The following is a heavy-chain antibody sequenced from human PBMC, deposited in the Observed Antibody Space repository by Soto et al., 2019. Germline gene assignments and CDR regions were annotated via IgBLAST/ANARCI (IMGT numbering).Heavy chain of an antibody. CDR1: GFTFSSYG. V-gene: IGHV3-33*01. CDR2: IWYDGSNK. J-gene: IGHJ4*02. Sequence: QVQLVESGGGVVQPGRSLRLSCAASGFTFSSYGMHWVRQAPGKGLDWVAVIWYDGSNKYYADSVKGRFTISRDNSKNTLYLQRNSLRAEDTAVYYCARWDYHYFDDWGQGTLVTVSS. CDR3: ARWDYHYFDD. D-gene: IGHD1-7*01.